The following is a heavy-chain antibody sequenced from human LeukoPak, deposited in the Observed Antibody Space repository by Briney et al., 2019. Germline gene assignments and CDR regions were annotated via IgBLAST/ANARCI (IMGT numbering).Heavy chain of an antibody. Sequence: PSETLSLTCTVSGGSISSHYWSWIRQPPGKGLEWIGYIYYNGSTNYNPSLKSRVTISVDTSKNQFSLKLSSVTAADTAVYYCARGAGIAARPIDYWGQGTLVTVSS. CDR3: ARGAGIAARPIDY. D-gene: IGHD6-6*01. V-gene: IGHV4-59*11. CDR1: GGSISSHY. CDR2: IYYNGST. J-gene: IGHJ4*02.